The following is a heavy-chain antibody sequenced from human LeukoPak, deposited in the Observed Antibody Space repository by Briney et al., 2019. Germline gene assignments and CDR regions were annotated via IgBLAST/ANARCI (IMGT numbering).Heavy chain of an antibody. D-gene: IGHD4-11*01. CDR2: ISSSSSYI. Sequence: AGGSLRLSCAASGFTFSSYSMNWVRQAPGKGLEWVSSISSSSSYIYYADSVKGRFTISRDNAKNSLYLQMNSLRAEDTAVYYCARYPYSNYDWFDPWGQGTLVTVSP. CDR3: ARYPYSNYDWFDP. CDR1: GFTFSSYS. J-gene: IGHJ5*02. V-gene: IGHV3-21*01.